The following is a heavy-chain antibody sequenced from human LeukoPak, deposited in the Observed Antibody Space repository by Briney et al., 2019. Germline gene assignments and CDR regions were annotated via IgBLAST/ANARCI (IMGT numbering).Heavy chain of an antibody. Sequence: GESLKISCKGSGYSFSNYWIGWVRQTPRKGLEWMAIIYPGDSDTKYSPSFQGQVTISADKSISTAYLQWNSLTASDSAMYYCARLLGNDWSGRDYWGQGTLVTVSS. CDR1: GYSFSNYW. CDR2: IYPGDSDT. D-gene: IGHD3-9*01. V-gene: IGHV5-51*01. CDR3: ARLLGNDWSGRDY. J-gene: IGHJ4*02.